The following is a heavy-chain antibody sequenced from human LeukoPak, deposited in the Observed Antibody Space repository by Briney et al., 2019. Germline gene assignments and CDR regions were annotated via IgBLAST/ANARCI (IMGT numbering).Heavy chain of an antibody. Sequence: PGGSLRLSCAASGFTFSSHSMNWVRQAPGKGLEWVSSISSSSSYIYYADSVKGRFTISRDNAKNSLYLQMNSLRAEDTAVYYCARGTGIAVAGSVLDWFDPWGQGTLVTVSS. CDR3: ARGTGIAVAGSVLDWFDP. CDR2: ISSSSSYI. J-gene: IGHJ5*02. D-gene: IGHD6-19*01. V-gene: IGHV3-21*01. CDR1: GFTFSSHS.